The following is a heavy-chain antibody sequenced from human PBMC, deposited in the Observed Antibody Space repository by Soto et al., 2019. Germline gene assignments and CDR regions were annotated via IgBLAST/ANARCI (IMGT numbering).Heavy chain of an antibody. J-gene: IGHJ4*02. CDR1: GSTFTSYW. V-gene: IGHV5-51*01. CDR2: IYPSDSDI. D-gene: IGHD2-15*01. Sequence: LKSSCKGSGSTFTSYWIGWVRQMPGEGLEWMGVIYPSDSDIRYSPSFQGKVTISADKSITTAYLQWSSLKAADTAMYYCVRSGTSSGRFSDYWGQGTRVTVSS. CDR3: VRSGTSSGRFSDY.